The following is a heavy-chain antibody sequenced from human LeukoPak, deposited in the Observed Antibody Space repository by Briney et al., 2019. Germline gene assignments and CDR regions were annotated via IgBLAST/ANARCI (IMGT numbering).Heavy chain of an antibody. V-gene: IGHV3-48*03. J-gene: IGHJ4*02. CDR1: GFTFSSYE. D-gene: IGHD3-9*01. CDR3: ARDTLNGPFVISLDY. CDR2: ISSGGNVE. Sequence: GSLRLSCAASGFTFSSYEMNWVRQAPGKGLEWVAHISSGGNVEYYLDSVRGRFTMSRDNAKSLLFLQMNSLRAEDTAVYYCARDTLNGPFVISLDYWGQGALVTVSS.